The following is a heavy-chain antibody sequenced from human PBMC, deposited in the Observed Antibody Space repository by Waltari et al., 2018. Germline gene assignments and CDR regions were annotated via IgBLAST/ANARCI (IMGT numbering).Heavy chain of an antibody. CDR1: GFTFSSNW. CDR3: ARDRDAFDI. CDR2: IKQDGSEK. J-gene: IGHJ3*02. V-gene: IGHV3-7*01. Sequence: EVQLVESGGGLVQPGGSLRLSCAASGFTFSSNWMSWVSQAPGKGLEWVANIKQDGSEKSYVDSVKGRFTISRDNAKNSLYLQMNSLRAEDTAVYYCARDRDAFDIWGQGTMVTVSS.